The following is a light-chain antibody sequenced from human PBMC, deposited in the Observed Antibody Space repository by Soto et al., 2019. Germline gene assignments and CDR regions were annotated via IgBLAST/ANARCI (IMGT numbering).Light chain of an antibody. J-gene: IGKJ1*01. Sequence: DIQMTQSPSTLSASVGDRVTITCRASQSISSWLAWYQQKPGKAPKLLIYDASSLESGVPSRFSGSGSGTELTLTISSLQADDFATYCCQQYNSYALTFGQGTKVQIK. CDR1: QSISSW. CDR3: QQYNSYALT. CDR2: DAS. V-gene: IGKV1-5*01.